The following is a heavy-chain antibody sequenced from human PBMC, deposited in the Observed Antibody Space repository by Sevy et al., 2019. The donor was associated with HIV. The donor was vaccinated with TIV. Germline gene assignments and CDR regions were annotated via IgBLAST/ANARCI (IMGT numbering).Heavy chain of an antibody. CDR2: INPNSGST. CDR3: AIFFPYCSAGICYSPYDAFDI. D-gene: IGHD2-15*01. CDR1: GYTFTGHY. V-gene: IGHV1-2*02. J-gene: IGHJ3*02. Sequence: ASVKVSCKASGYTFTGHYMHWVRQAPGQGLEWMGWINPNSGSTDYAQKFQGRVTLTRDTSISTAYLELSRLTSDDTAVYDCAIFFPYCSAGICYSPYDAFDIWGQGTMVTVSS.